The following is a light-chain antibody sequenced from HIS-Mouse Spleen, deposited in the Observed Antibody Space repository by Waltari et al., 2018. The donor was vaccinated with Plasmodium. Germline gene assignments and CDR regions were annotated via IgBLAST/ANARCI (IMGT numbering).Light chain of an antibody. CDR2: EDS. Sequence: YELPQPPSVSVSPGQTARITCAGDAWPKKYDYWYQQKSGQAPVLVIYEDSKRPSGIPERFSGSSSGTMATLTISGAQVEDEADYYCYSTDSSGNHRVFGGGTKLTVL. CDR3: YSTDSSGNHRV. J-gene: IGLJ3*02. V-gene: IGLV3-10*01. CDR1: AWPKKY.